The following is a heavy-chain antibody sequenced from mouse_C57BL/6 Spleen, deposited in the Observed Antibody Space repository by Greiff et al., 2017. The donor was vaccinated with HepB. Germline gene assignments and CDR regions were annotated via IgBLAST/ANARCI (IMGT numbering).Heavy chain of an antibody. V-gene: IGHV1-55*01. CDR3: ARNGDYDWYFDV. Sequence: QVQLQQPGAELVKPGASVKMSCKASGYTFTSYWITWVKQRPGQGLEWIGDIYPGSGSTNYNEKFKSKATLTVDTSSSTAYMQLSSLTSEDSAVYYCARNGDYDWYFDVWGTGTTVTVSS. CDR1: GYTFTSYW. D-gene: IGHD2-4*01. CDR2: IYPGSGST. J-gene: IGHJ1*03.